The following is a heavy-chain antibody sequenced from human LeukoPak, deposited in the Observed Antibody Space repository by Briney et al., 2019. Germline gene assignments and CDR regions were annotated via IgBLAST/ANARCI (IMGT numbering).Heavy chain of an antibody. CDR2: CRDKADRSIT. CDR3: ARDRRGSYDY. J-gene: IGHJ4*02. D-gene: IGHD1-26*01. CDR1: GFTFSNYA. Sequence: GGSLRLSCAASGFTFSNYAMSWVRQAPGKGLEWVGRCRDKADRSITTYAASLKGRFTISRDDSQNSLYLQMSSLKIEDTAVYYCARDRRGSYDYWGQGTLVTVSS. V-gene: IGHV3-72*01.